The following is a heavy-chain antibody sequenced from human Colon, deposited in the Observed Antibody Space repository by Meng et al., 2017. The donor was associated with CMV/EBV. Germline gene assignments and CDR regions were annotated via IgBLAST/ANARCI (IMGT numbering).Heavy chain of an antibody. D-gene: IGHD2-2*01. CDR2: ISWNSGNI. Sequence: SLKISCTASGFSFDDYGMHWIRQAPGKGLEWVSGISWNSGNIDYADSVKGRFTISRDNAKNSLYLQMNSLAVEDTAFYYCIKGFCSSSRCFRFDPWGQGTLVTVSS. V-gene: IGHV3-9*01. J-gene: IGHJ5*02. CDR3: IKGFCSSSRCFRFDP. CDR1: GFSFDDYG.